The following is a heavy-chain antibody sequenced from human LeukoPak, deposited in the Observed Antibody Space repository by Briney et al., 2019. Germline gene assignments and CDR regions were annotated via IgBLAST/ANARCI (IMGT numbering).Heavy chain of an antibody. J-gene: IGHJ5*02. Sequence: PSETLSLTCTVSGGSISSYYWSWIRQPAGKGLEWIGRIYTSGSTNYNPSLKSRVTMSVDTSKNQFSLKLSSVTAADTAVYYCARDPLYDILTGYYYGWFDPWGQGTLVTVSS. CDR1: GGSISSYY. CDR3: ARDPLYDILTGYYYGWFDP. D-gene: IGHD3-9*01. V-gene: IGHV4-4*07. CDR2: IYTSGST.